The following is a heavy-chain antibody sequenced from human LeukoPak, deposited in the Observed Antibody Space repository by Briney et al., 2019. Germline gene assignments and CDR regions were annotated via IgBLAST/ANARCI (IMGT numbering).Heavy chain of an antibody. CDR1: GFTFSSYA. D-gene: IGHD2-15*01. CDR3: ARDALSAAGYCSGGSCLGAFDI. CDR2: IPDDGTNK. J-gene: IGHJ3*02. V-gene: IGHV3-30*04. Sequence: GGSLRLSCAASGFTFSSYAMHWVRQAPGKGPEWVAAIPDDGTNKYYPDSVKGRFTISRDYSKNMVYLQMNSLRAEDTAVYYCARDALSAAGYCSGGSCLGAFDIWGQGTMVTVSS.